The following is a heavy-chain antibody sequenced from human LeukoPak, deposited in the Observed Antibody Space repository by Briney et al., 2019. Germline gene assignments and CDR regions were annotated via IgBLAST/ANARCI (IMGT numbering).Heavy chain of an antibody. CDR1: GFAFNSYA. V-gene: IGHV3-23*01. D-gene: IGHD3-22*01. J-gene: IGHJ4*02. Sequence: GGSLRLSCAASGFAFNSYAMSWVRQAPGKGLEWVSGISSSGGTTYYADSVKGRFTISRDNSKNTLFLQMNSLRAEDTAVYYCGRGRSDNSYSVAGNWGQGTLVTVSS. CDR2: ISSSGGTT. CDR3: GRGRSDNSYSVAGN.